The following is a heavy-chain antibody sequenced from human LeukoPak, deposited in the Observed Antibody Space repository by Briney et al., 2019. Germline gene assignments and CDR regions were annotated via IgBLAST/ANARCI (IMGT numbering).Heavy chain of an antibody. CDR2: INHSGNT. CDR1: GGSFSGYY. D-gene: IGHD5-24*01. J-gene: IGHJ4*02. Sequence: PSETLSLTCAVYGGSFSGYYWSWIRQPPGKGLEWIGEINHSGNTNYNPSLKSRVTISVDTSKNQFSLKLSSVTAADTAVYYCARDGYRALGYWGQGTLVTVSS. CDR3: ARDGYRALGY. V-gene: IGHV4-34*01.